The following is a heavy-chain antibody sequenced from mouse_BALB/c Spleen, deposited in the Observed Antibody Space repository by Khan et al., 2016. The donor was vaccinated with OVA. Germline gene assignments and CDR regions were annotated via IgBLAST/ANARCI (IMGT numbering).Heavy chain of an antibody. Sequence: QVQLKQSGADLVRPGASVKLSCKTSGYIFTSYWIHWVKQRSGQGLEWIARIYPGTGSTYYNEKFKGKATLTADKSSSTVYMQFSSLKSEDSAVEFCARDYGSTYYFDYWGQGTTLAVSS. CDR1: GYIFTSYW. CDR3: ARDYGSTYYFDY. D-gene: IGHD1-1*01. J-gene: IGHJ2*01. V-gene: IGHV1S132*01. CDR2: IYPGTGST.